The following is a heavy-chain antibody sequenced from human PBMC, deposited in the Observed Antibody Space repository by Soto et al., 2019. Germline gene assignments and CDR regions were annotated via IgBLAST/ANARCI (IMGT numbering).Heavy chain of an antibody. D-gene: IGHD3-3*01. CDR3: ARTDTVGYYQY. V-gene: IGHV4-38-2*01. CDR1: GDSIISIYH. CDR2: IYHTGTT. J-gene: IGHJ4*02. Sequence: SETLSLTCAVSGDSIISIYHWAWIRQPPGKGLEWVASIYHTGTTYYNPSLTSRVTISVDTSKNQFSLKLSSVTAADSAMYYCARTDTVGYYQYLGEGTLVTVSS.